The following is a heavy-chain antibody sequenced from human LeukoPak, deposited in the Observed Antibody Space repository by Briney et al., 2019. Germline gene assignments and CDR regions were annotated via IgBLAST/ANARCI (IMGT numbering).Heavy chain of an antibody. J-gene: IGHJ4*02. CDR1: GGTFSSYA. V-gene: IGHV1-69*13. CDR2: IIPIFGTA. D-gene: IGHD6-19*01. Sequence: SVKVSCKASGGTFSSYAISWVRQAPGQGLEWMGGIIPIFGTANYAQKFQGRVTITADESTSTAYMELSSLRSEDTAAYYCARDSSGWYYFDYWGQGTLVTVSS. CDR3: ARDSSGWYYFDY.